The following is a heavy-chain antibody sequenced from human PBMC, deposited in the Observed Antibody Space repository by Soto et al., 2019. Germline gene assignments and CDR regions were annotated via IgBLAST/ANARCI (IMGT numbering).Heavy chain of an antibody. CDR1: GGSISSADYY. J-gene: IGHJ4*02. Sequence: QVQLQESGPGLVKPSQTLSLTCTVSGGSISSADYYWTWFRQPPGKGLEWVGDIYHTGRAYYNPSLKSRLSISIDTSRDQFSLKLSSVTAADTAVYYCATHPYYDYYSGDYVDSWGQGTLITVSS. CDR2: IYHTGRA. D-gene: IGHD3-3*01. CDR3: ATHPYYDYYSGDYVDS. V-gene: IGHV4-30-4*01.